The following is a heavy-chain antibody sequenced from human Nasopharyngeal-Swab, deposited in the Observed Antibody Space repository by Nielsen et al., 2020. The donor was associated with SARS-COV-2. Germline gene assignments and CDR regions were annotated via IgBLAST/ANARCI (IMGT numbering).Heavy chain of an antibody. CDR3: AKGTGATYRAIDY. V-gene: IGHV3-23*01. CDR1: GFTFSSSA. CDR2: IGAGGNT. J-gene: IGHJ4*02. Sequence: GESLKISCVASGFTFSSSAISWVRQAPGMGLEWVSVIGAGGNTIYADSVKGRFTISRDNSKNTLYLQMNSLRAEDTAVYYCAKGTGATYRAIDYWGQGTLVTASS. D-gene: IGHD1-26*01.